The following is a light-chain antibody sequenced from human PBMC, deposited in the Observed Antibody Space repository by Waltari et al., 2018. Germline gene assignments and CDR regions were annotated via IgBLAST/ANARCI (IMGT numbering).Light chain of an antibody. Sequence: DIVLTQSPGPLSLATGERATLSCRASQSVGRSLAWYQQKPRQAPRLLIFGASNRATGVPYRFSCIGSGTDFSLTISKLEPEDLAVYFCQHYVKLPVTFGQGTKVEIK. CDR3: QHYVKLPVT. J-gene: IGKJ1*01. CDR2: GAS. V-gene: IGKV3-20*01. CDR1: QSVGRS.